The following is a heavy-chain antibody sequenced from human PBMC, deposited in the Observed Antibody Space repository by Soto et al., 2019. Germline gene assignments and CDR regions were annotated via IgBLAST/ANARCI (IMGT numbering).Heavy chain of an antibody. CDR3: ARDPSDHGYYLFDY. V-gene: IGHV1-18*01. Sequence: ASVKVSCKASGYTFTSYGISWVRQAPGQGLEWMGWISAYNGNTNYAQKLQGRVTMTTDTSTSTAYMELRSLRSDDTALYYCARDPSDHGYYLFDYRGRGTLVTVSS. J-gene: IGHJ4*02. CDR2: ISAYNGNT. D-gene: IGHD4-17*01. CDR1: GYTFTSYG.